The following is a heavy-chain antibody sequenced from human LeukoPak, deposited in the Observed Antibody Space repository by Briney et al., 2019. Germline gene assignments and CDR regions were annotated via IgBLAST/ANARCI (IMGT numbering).Heavy chain of an antibody. Sequence: GASVKVSCKVSGYTLTELSMHWVRQAPGKGLEWMGGFDPEDGETIYAQKFQGRVTMTEDTSTDTAYMELRSLRSEDTAVYYCATGAPAKRAFDIWGQGTMVTVSS. CDR2: FDPEDGET. CDR1: GYTLTELS. J-gene: IGHJ3*02. D-gene: IGHD2-2*01. V-gene: IGHV1-24*01. CDR3: ATGAPAKRAFDI.